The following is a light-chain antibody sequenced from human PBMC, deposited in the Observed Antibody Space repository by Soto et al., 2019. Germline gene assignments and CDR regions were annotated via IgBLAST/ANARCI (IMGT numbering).Light chain of an antibody. Sequence: EIVMTQSPGTLSLSPEGRATLSCRARQSVSNNYLACYQQKPGQAPRLLIYGACNRATGIPDMFSGSGSATDFTLTISRLEPEDFAVYYCQQYGSSGTFGQGTKGDIK. CDR3: QQYGSSGT. CDR1: QSVSNNY. V-gene: IGKV3-20*01. CDR2: GAC. J-gene: IGKJ1*01.